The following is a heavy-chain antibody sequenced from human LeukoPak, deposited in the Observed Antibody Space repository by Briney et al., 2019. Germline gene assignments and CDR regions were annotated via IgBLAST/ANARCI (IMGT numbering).Heavy chain of an antibody. CDR1: GFTFSSYG. CDR2: IRYDGSNK. V-gene: IGHV3-30*02. J-gene: IGHJ4*02. CDR3: AKDGGIAAAGSYFDY. Sequence: GRSLRLSCAASGFTFSSYGMHWVRQAPGKGLEWVAFIRYDGSNKYYADSVKGRFTISRDNSKNTLYLQMNSLRAEDTAVYYCAKDGGIAAAGSYFDYWGQGTLVTVSS. D-gene: IGHD6-13*01.